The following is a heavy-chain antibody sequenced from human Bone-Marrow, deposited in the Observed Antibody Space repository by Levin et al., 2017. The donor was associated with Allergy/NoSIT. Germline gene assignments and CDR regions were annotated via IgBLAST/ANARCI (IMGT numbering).Heavy chain of an antibody. CDR2: MNPNSGNT. CDR1: GYTFTSYD. V-gene: IGHV1-8*01. Sequence: GASVKVSCKASGYTFTSYDINWVRQATGQGLEWMGWMNPNSGNTGYAQKFQGRVTMTRNTSISTAYMELSSLRSEDTAVYYCARAPRLCSGGSCYAGWFDPWGQGTLVTVSS. D-gene: IGHD2-15*01. J-gene: IGHJ5*02. CDR3: ARAPRLCSGGSCYAGWFDP.